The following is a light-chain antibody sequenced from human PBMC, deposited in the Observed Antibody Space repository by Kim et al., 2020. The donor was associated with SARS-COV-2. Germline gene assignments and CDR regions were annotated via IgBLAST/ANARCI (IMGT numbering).Light chain of an antibody. CDR2: DVT. J-gene: IGLJ3*02. Sequence: QSALTQPRSVSGSPGQSVTISCTGTSSDVGGYDYVSWYQHHPGKAPKLLIYDVTKRPSGVPDRFSGSRSGNTASLTVSGLQAEDEADYFCCSFAGRYIWVFGGGTQLTVL. CDR3: CSFAGRYIWV. CDR1: SSDVGGYDY. V-gene: IGLV2-11*01.